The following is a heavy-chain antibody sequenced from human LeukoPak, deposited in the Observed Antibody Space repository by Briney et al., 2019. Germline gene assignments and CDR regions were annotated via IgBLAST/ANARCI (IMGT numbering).Heavy chain of an antibody. V-gene: IGHV3-21*01. D-gene: IGHD3-3*01. J-gene: IGHJ5*02. Sequence: GGSLRLSCAASGFTFSSYSMNWVRQAPGKGLEWVSSISSSSSYIYYADSVKGRFTISRDNAKNSLYLQMNSLRAEDTAVYYCATRPRITIFGVVIPRTSPFDPWGQGTLVTVSS. CDR3: ATRPRITIFGVVIPRTSPFDP. CDR1: GFTFSSYS. CDR2: ISSSSSYI.